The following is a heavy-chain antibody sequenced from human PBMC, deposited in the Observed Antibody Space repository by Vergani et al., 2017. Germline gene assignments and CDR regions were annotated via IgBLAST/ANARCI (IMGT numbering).Heavy chain of an antibody. J-gene: IGHJ4*02. V-gene: IGHV3-33*01. Sequence: QVQLVESGGGVVQPGRSLRLSCAASGFTFSSCGMHWVRQAPGKGLEWVAVIWYDGSNKYYADSVKGRFTISRDNSKNTLYLQMNSLRAEDTAVYYCAREHSSSWYRGAFDYWGQGTLVTVSS. CDR3: AREHSSSWYRGAFDY. D-gene: IGHD6-13*01. CDR1: GFTFSSCG. CDR2: IWYDGSNK.